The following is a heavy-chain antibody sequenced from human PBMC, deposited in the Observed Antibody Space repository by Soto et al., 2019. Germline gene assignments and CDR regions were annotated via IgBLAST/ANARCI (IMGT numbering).Heavy chain of an antibody. CDR1: GDTFGTSG. D-gene: IGHD2-2*01. J-gene: IGHJ3*02. V-gene: IGHV1-18*01. CDR3: ARDDLLFVPLALYI. CDR2: ISAYNGNT. Sequence: QVQLVQSGAEMKKPGASVRVSCKTSGDTFGTSGFHWVRQAPGQGLEWMGWISAYNGNTYYIQKLQGRVTMTTDTATSTDYMELRSLKSHDTAVYFCARDDLLFVPLALYIWGQGALGTVSS.